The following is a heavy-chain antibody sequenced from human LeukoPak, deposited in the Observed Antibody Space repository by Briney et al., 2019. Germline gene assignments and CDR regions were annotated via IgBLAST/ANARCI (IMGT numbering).Heavy chain of an antibody. CDR3: ARASTILTIRGWFDP. J-gene: IGHJ5*02. D-gene: IGHD3-3*01. V-gene: IGHV4-30-4*01. Sequence: SETLSLTCTVSGGSISSGDYYWSWIRQPPGTGLEWIAYIYYSGSIYYNPSLKSRVTISVDTSKNQFSLKLSSVTAADTAVYYCARASTILTIRGWFDPWGQGTLVTVSS. CDR2: IYYSGSI. CDR1: GGSISSGDYY.